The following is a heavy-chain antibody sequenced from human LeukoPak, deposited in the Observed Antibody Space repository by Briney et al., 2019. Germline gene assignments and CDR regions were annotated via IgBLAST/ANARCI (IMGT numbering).Heavy chain of an antibody. V-gene: IGHV3-30*02. CDR2: IGYDGSNA. J-gene: IGHJ6*03. Sequence: GGSLRLSCAASGFTLSTYGMHWVRQAPGKGLEWVAFIGYDGSNAWYAGSVKGRFTISRDNSKNTLYLQMNSLRAEDTAVYHCAKDPGYQPPGYYMDVWGKGTTVTVSS. CDR3: AKDPGYQPPGYYMDV. D-gene: IGHD2-2*01. CDR1: GFTLSTYG.